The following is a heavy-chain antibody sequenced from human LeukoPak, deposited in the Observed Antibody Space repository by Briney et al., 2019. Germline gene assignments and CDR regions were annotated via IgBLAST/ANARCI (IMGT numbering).Heavy chain of an antibody. Sequence: SETLSLTCTVSGGSISSYYWSWIRQPPGKGLEWIGYIYYSGSTYYNPSLKSRVTISVDTSKNQFSLKLSSVTAADTAVYYCARSLGSYYIYWFDPWGQGTLVTVSS. CDR2: IYYSGST. CDR3: ARSLGSYYIYWFDP. D-gene: IGHD3-10*01. CDR1: GGSISSYY. V-gene: IGHV4-59*12. J-gene: IGHJ5*02.